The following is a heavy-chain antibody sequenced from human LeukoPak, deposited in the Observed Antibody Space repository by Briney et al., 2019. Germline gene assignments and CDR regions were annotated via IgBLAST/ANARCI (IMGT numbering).Heavy chain of an antibody. CDR1: GGSLSRSSYY. CDR3: ARDLIYFDY. V-gene: IGHV4-39*07. CDR2: IYYSGST. J-gene: IGHJ4*02. Sequence: PSETLSLACTVSGGSLSRSSYYWGWIRQPPGKGLEWIGSIYYSGSTYYSPSLKSRVTISVDTSKNQFSLKLSSVTAADTAVYYCARDLIYFDYWGQGTLVTVSS.